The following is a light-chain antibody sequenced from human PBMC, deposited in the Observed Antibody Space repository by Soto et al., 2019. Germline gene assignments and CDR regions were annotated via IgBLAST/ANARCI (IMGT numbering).Light chain of an antibody. Sequence: IVMTQSPATLSLSPGERATLSCRASQSVSSNLAWYQQKPGQAPRLLIYGASTRATGIPARFSGSGSGTEITLTISRLEPEDFAVYYCQQYGRTFGQGTKVDIK. J-gene: IGKJ1*01. CDR1: QSVSSN. CDR2: GAS. CDR3: QQYGRT. V-gene: IGKV3-15*01.